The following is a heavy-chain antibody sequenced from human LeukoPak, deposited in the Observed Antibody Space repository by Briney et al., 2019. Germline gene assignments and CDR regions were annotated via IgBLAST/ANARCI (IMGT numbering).Heavy chain of an antibody. CDR1: GFTFSDYS. D-gene: IGHD5-18*01. V-gene: IGHV3-48*01. J-gene: IGHJ4*02. Sequence: GGSLRLSCAVSGFTFSDYSMNWVRQAPGKGLEWISYISSSGRSIYYADSVKGRFTISRDNAKNSLYLQMNSLRAEDTAVYYCARGGYSYGPSSYWGQGTLVTVSS. CDR3: ARGGYSYGPSSY. CDR2: ISSSGRSI.